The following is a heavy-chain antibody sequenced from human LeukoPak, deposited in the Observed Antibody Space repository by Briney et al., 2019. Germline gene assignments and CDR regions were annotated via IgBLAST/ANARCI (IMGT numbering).Heavy chain of an antibody. Sequence: GGSLRLSCAASGFTFSNYAMSWVRQAPGKGLEWVSAISGSGGSTYYADSVKARFTISRDNFKNTLYLQMNSLRAEDTAVYYCAKAGFSGYPYYFDYWGQGTLVTVSS. V-gene: IGHV3-23*01. J-gene: IGHJ4*02. CDR3: AKAGFSGYPYYFDY. CDR1: GFTFSNYA. CDR2: ISGSGGST. D-gene: IGHD3-22*01.